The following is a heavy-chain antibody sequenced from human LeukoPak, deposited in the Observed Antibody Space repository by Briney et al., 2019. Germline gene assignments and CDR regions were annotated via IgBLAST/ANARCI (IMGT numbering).Heavy chain of an antibody. Sequence: PGGSLRLSCAASGFTFSSYGMHWVRQAPGKGLEWVAVISYDGSNKYYADSVKGRFTISRDNSKNTLYLQMNSLRAEDTAVYYCAKGIYGDYDDGDYWGQGTLVTVSS. CDR3: AKGIYGDYDDGDY. J-gene: IGHJ4*02. V-gene: IGHV3-30*18. D-gene: IGHD4-17*01. CDR2: ISYDGSNK. CDR1: GFTFSSYG.